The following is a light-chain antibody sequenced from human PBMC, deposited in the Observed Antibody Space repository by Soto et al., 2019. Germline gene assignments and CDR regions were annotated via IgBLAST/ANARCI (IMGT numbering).Light chain of an antibody. CDR2: DAS. Sequence: DIQMTQSPSTLSASVGDRVTITCRASQSISSWLAWYQQKPGKAPKLLIYDASSLESGVPSRFSGSGSGTEFTLTISSLQPDDFATYYCQQYSSLYTFGQGTKLEIK. CDR3: QQYSSLYT. J-gene: IGKJ2*01. CDR1: QSISSW. V-gene: IGKV1-5*01.